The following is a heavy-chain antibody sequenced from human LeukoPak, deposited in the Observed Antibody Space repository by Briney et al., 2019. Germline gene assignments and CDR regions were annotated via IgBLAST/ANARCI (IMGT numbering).Heavy chain of an antibody. CDR1: GFTIGNHG. J-gene: IGHJ4*02. Sequence: GGSLRLSCVVSGFTIGNHGMHWVRQAPGKGLEWVAMISHDGGSEHYGDSVKGRLTISRDNSKNTLYLQMNSLRAEDTAVYYCARDGYSSGPGYFDYWGQGTLVTVSS. V-gene: IGHV3-30*03. CDR3: ARDGYSSGPGYFDY. CDR2: ISHDGGSE. D-gene: IGHD6-19*01.